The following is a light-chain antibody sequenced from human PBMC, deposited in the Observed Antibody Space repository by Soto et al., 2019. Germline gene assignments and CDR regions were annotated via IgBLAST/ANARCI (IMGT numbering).Light chain of an antibody. CDR1: QSVSSY. J-gene: IGKJ1*01. CDR2: DTS. V-gene: IGKV3-11*01. Sequence: EIVLTQSPATLSLSPGERATLSCRASQSVSSYLAWYQQKPGQAPRLLIYDTSTRATGIPGRFSGSGSGTDFTLTISSLEPEDFAVYYCQQYNNLPPWTFGQGTKVEIK. CDR3: QQYNNLPPWT.